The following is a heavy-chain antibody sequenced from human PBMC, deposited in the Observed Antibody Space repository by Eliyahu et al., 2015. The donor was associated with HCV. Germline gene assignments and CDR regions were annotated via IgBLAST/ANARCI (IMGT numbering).Heavy chain of an antibody. Sequence: EVQLVESGGGLVQPGGXLXLSXAAXGFTFSSYEMNWVRQAPGKGLEWVSYISSSGSTIYYADSVKGRFTISRDNAKNSLYLQMNSLRAEDTAVYYCARDTRGLFDYWGQGTLVTVSS. V-gene: IGHV3-48*03. CDR3: ARDTRGLFDY. CDR1: GFTFSSYE. CDR2: ISSSGSTI. D-gene: IGHD3-10*01. J-gene: IGHJ4*02.